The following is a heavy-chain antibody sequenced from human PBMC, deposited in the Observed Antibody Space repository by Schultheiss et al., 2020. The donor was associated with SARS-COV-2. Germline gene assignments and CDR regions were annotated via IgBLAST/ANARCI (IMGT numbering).Heavy chain of an antibody. Sequence: GSLRLSCTVSSGSLIPYYWTWIRQPPGKGLEWIGYISYTGSPSYNPSLKSRVTISIDTSKNQFSLKLGSVTAADTAVYFCARATRVESLFSVRGGSFDFWGRGALVTVSS. CDR1: SGSLIPYY. D-gene: IGHD5-24*01. CDR3: ARATRVESLFSVRGGSFDF. J-gene: IGHJ4*01. V-gene: IGHV4-59*01. CDR2: ISYTGSP.